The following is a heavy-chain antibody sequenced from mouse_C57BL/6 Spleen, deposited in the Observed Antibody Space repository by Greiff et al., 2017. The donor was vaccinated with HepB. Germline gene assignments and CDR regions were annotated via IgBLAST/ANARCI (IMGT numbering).Heavy chain of an antibody. D-gene: IGHD1-2*01. CDR3: ARRGITTADY. CDR1: GYTFTSYW. Sequence: VQLQQPGAELVKPGASVKLSCKASGYTFTSYWMQWVKQRPGQGLEWIGEIDPSDSYTNYNQKFKGKATLTVDTSSSTAYMQLSSLTSEDSAVYYCARRGITTADYGGKGTTLTVSS. CDR2: IDPSDSYT. V-gene: IGHV1-50*01. J-gene: IGHJ2*01.